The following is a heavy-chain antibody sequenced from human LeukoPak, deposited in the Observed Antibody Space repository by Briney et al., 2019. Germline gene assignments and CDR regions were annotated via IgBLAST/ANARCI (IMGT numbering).Heavy chain of an antibody. CDR3: AKAFRAAAGNFGSDY. J-gene: IGHJ4*02. CDR1: GFTSSRYG. Sequence: GRSLRLSCAASGFTSSRYGMHWVRQAPGKGLEWVAVISYDGSNEDYADSVKGRFTISRDNSKNTLYLQMSSLRAEDTAVYYCAKAFRAAAGNFGSDYWGQGTLVTVSS. CDR2: ISYDGSNE. V-gene: IGHV3-30*18. D-gene: IGHD6-13*01.